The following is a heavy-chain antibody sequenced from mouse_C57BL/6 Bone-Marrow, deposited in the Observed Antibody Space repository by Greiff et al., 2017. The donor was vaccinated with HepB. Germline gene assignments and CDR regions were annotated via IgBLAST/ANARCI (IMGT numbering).Heavy chain of an antibody. J-gene: IGHJ4*01. CDR3: GRRVPMGDDGMDY. D-gene: IGHD2-3*01. CDR2: IDPSDSET. CDR1: GYTFTSYW. V-gene: IGHV1-52*01. Sequence: VQLQQSGAELVRPGSSVKLSCKASGYTFTSYWMHWVQQRPIQGLEWIGNIDPSDSETHYNQKFKDKATLTVDKSSSTAYMQLSSLTSEDSAVYYGGRRVPMGDDGMDYWGRGTSVTVSS.